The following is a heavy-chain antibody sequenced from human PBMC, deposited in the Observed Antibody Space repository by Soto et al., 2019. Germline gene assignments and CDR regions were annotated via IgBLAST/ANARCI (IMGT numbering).Heavy chain of an antibody. V-gene: IGHV1-3*05. CDR1: GYTFTSYA. CDR3: ARDPSYYGMDV. CDR2: INAGNGNT. Sequence: QVQLVQSGAEEKKPGASVKVSYKASGYTFTSYAMHWVRQAPGQRLEWMGWINAGNGNTKYPQKFQGRVTITRDTSASTAYMELSSLRSEDTAVYYCARDPSYYGMDVWGQGTTVTVSS. J-gene: IGHJ6*02.